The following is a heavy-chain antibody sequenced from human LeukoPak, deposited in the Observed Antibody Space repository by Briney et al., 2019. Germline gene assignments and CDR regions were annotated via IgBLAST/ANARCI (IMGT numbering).Heavy chain of an antibody. J-gene: IGHJ6*02. Sequence: PGGSLRLSCAASGFTFSSYGMHWVRQAPGKGLEWVAVISYDGSNKYYADSVKGRFTISRDNSKNTLYLQMNSLRAEDTAVYYCAIGPAAGTFYYYYGMDVWGQGTTVTVSS. D-gene: IGHD6-13*01. V-gene: IGHV3-30*03. CDR1: GFTFSSYG. CDR3: AIGPAAGTFYYYYGMDV. CDR2: ISYDGSNK.